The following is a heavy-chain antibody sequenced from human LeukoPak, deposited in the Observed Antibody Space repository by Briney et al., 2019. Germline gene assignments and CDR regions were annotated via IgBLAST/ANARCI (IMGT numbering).Heavy chain of an antibody. Sequence: GESLEISCKGSGFTFTSYWIGWVRQMPGKGLEWMGIIYPGDSDTRYSPSFQGQVTISADTSINTAYLQWGSLKASDTAMYYCARLDLEGPFDPWGQGTLVTVSS. CDR2: IYPGDSDT. J-gene: IGHJ5*02. CDR1: GFTFTSYW. CDR3: ARLDLEGPFDP. V-gene: IGHV5-51*01.